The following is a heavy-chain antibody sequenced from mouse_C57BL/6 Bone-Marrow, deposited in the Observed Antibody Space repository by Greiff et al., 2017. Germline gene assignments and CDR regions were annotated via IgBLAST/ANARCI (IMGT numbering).Heavy chain of an antibody. V-gene: IGHV1-50*01. Sequence: VQLQQPGAELVKPGASVKMSCKASGYTFTSYWMKWVKQRPGQGLEWIGEIDPSGSYTNYNEKFKGKATLTVDPSSSTADKQLSSLTSEDSAVYYCAREGTTVPWYFDVWGTGTTVTVSS. CDR2: IDPSGSYT. D-gene: IGHD1-1*01. CDR1: GYTFTSYW. J-gene: IGHJ1*03. CDR3: AREGTTVPWYFDV.